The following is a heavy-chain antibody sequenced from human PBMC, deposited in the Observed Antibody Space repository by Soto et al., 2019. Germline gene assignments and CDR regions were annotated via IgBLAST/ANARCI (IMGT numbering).Heavy chain of an antibody. Sequence: GGSLRLSCAASGFTFSSYGMHWVRQAPGKGLEWVAVIWYDGSNKYYADSVKGRFTISRDNSKNTLYLQMNSLRAEDTAVYYCARASRDLDYYYYMDVWGKGTTVTVSS. J-gene: IGHJ6*03. V-gene: IGHV3-33*01. CDR3: ARASRDLDYYYYMDV. CDR2: IWYDGSNK. CDR1: GFTFSSYG. D-gene: IGHD2-21*02.